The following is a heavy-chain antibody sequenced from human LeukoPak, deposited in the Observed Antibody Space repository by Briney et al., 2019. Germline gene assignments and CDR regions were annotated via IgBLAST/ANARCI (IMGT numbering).Heavy chain of an antibody. CDR3: ARDKVVGATLFDY. D-gene: IGHD1-26*01. Sequence: GGSLRLSCAASGFTFSSYWMSWVRQAPGKGLEWVSGINWNGGSTGYADSVKGRFTISRDNAKNSLYLQMNSLRAEDTAVYYCARDKVVGATLFDYWGQGALVTVSS. CDR2: INWNGGST. J-gene: IGHJ4*02. CDR1: GFTFSSYW. V-gene: IGHV3-20*04.